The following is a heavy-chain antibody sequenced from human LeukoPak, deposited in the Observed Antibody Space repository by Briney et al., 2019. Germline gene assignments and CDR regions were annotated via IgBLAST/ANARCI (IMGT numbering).Heavy chain of an antibody. Sequence: ASVKVSCKASGYTFTGAYMYWVRQAPGQGLKWVGWINPNSGETKFAPKFQGRVTMTRDTSLSTAFMDLGGLRSDDTAVYYCARVLFNSGYDSWGQGSLVTVSS. J-gene: IGHJ5*01. V-gene: IGHV1-2*02. CDR2: INPNSGET. D-gene: IGHD4-23*01. CDR3: ARVLFNSGYDS. CDR1: GYTFTGAY.